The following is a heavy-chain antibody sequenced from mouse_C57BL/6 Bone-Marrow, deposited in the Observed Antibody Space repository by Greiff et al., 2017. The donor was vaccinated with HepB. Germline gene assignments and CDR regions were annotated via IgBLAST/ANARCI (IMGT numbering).Heavy chain of an antibody. CDR2: INPSSGYT. Sequence: QVQLQQSGAELARPGASVKMSCKASGYTFTSYTMHWVKQRPGQGLEWIGYINPSSGYTKYNQKFKDKATLTADTSSSTAYMQLSSLTSEDSAVYYCAREVLYYYGSSYVTFHWYFDVWGTGTTVTVSS. D-gene: IGHD1-1*01. J-gene: IGHJ1*03. V-gene: IGHV1-4*01. CDR3: AREVLYYYGSSYVTFHWYFDV. CDR1: GYTFTSYT.